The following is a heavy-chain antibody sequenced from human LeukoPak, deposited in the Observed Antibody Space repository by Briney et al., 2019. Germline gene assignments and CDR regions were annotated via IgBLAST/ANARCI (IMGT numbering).Heavy chain of an antibody. Sequence: GGSLRLSCAASGFTFSSYEMNWVRQAPGKGLEWVSDISSSGSTKYYADSVRGRFTISRDNAENSLYLQMNSLRDEDTAVYYCARDPYSGGYGAYYYYYMDVWGKGTTVTVSS. CDR1: GFTFSSYE. D-gene: IGHD6-19*01. CDR2: ISSSGSTK. V-gene: IGHV3-48*03. J-gene: IGHJ6*03. CDR3: ARDPYSGGYGAYYYYYMDV.